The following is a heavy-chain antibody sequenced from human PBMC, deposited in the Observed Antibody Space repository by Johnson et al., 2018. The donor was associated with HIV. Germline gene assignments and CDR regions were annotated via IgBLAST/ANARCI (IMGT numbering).Heavy chain of an antibody. J-gene: IGHJ3*02. D-gene: IGHD3-16*01. CDR2: MWYDGSNK. CDR1: GFTFSTYG. Sequence: QVQLVEYGGGVVQPGRSLRLSCAASGFTFSTYGMHWVRQAPGKGLEWVAVMWYDGSNKYYADSVKGRFTISRDNSKNTLYLQMNSLRADDTAVYYCAGGGSDVFDIWGRGTMVTVSS. CDR3: AGGGSDVFDI. V-gene: IGHV3-33*08.